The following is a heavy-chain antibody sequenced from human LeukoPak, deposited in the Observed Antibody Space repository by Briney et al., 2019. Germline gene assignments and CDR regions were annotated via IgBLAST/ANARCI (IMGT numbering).Heavy chain of an antibody. Sequence: SETLSLTCAVYGGPFSHYYWTWVRQPAGKGLEWIGRLDSSGNTNFNPSLKSRVTMSVDMSKNQFSLKLSSVTAADTAVYFCAREDSSAWYYNDHWGQGTLVTVSS. CDR1: GGPFSHYY. CDR3: AREDSSAWYYNDH. D-gene: IGHD6-13*01. V-gene: IGHV4-4*07. CDR2: LDSSGNT. J-gene: IGHJ4*02.